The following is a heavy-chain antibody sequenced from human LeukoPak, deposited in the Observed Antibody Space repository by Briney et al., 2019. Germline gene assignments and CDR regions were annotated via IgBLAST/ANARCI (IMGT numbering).Heavy chain of an antibody. V-gene: IGHV4-59*08. CDR3: ARGRFLDAFDI. D-gene: IGHD3-3*01. CDR2: IYYTGST. Sequence: SETLSLTCTVSGGSLSGYYWSWIRQPPGKGLEWIGYIYYTGSTNYNPSLKSRVTISLDTSKNQFSLSLSSVTAADTAVYYCARGRFLDAFDIWGQGTMVTVSS. J-gene: IGHJ3*02. CDR1: GGSLSGYY.